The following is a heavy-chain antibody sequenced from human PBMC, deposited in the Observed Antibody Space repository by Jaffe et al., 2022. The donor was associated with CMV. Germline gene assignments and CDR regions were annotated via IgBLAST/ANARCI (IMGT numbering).Heavy chain of an antibody. CDR1: GGSISSSSYY. V-gene: IGHV4-39*01. CDR3: ATLITGYSSSWYGSPQCYFDY. J-gene: IGHJ4*02. D-gene: IGHD6-13*01. Sequence: QLQLQESGPGLVKPSETLSLTCTVSGGSISSSSYYWGWIRQPPGKGLEWIGSIYYSGSTYYNPSLKSRVTISVDTSKNQFSLKLSSVTAADTAVYYCATLITGYSSSWYGSPQCYFDYWGQGTLVTVSS. CDR2: IYYSGST.